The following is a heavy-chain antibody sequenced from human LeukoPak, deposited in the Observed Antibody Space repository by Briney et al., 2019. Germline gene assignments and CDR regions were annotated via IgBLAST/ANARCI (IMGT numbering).Heavy chain of an antibody. CDR1: GGSFSGYY. J-gene: IGHJ4*02. CDR3: ARLRRSIDY. Sequence: SETLSLTCAVYGGSFSGYYWSWIRQPPGKGLEWIGEINHSGSTNYNPSLKSRVTISVDTSKNQLSLKLSSVTAADTAVYYCARLRRSIDYWGQGTLVTVSS. CDR2: INHSGST. D-gene: IGHD1-26*01. V-gene: IGHV4-34*01.